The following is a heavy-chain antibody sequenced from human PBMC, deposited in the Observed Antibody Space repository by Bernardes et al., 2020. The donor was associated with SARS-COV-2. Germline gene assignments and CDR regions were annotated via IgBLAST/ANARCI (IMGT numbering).Heavy chain of an antibody. Sequence: GGSLRLSCAASGFSFNSGGVSYGMSWVRQAPGKGLEWVSSISGSGGDVHYADSVKGRFTISRDMYNNILFLQMNSLRVEDTALYYCARHFALDVWGRGTTVTVSS. CDR1: GFSFNSGGVSYG. CDR3: ARHFALDV. J-gene: IGHJ6*02. V-gene: IGHV3-23*01. CDR2: ISGSGGDV.